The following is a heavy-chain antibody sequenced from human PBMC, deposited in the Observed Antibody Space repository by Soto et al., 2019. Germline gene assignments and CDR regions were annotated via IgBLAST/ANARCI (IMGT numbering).Heavy chain of an antibody. CDR3: AKYRRGMWPGRFDS. J-gene: IGHJ4*02. CDR2: ITGSGVST. Sequence: EVQLLESGGGLVQPGGSLRLSCAASGFRFSNYAMSWVRQAPGKGLEWVASITGSGVSTYYADSVKGRFTVSRDNSKNSLYTQKHRLRADDTAVYYCAKYRRGMWPGRFDSWGQGTLVTVSS. CDR1: GFRFSNYA. V-gene: IGHV3-23*01. D-gene: IGHD1-20*01.